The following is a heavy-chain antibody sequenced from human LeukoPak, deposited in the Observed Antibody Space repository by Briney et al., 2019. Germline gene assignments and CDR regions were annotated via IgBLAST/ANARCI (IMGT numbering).Heavy chain of an antibody. D-gene: IGHD2-15*01. CDR3: ARVGCSGGGCYQGLYYYYGMDV. CDR2: ISSDGSST. Sequence: GGSLRLSCAASGFTFSSYWMHWVRQVPGKGLAWVSRISSDGSSTRYADSVKGRFTISRDNAKNTLYLQMNSLRAEDTAVYYCARVGCSGGGCYQGLYYYYGMDVWGQGTTVTVSS. J-gene: IGHJ6*02. CDR1: GFTFSSYW. V-gene: IGHV3-74*01.